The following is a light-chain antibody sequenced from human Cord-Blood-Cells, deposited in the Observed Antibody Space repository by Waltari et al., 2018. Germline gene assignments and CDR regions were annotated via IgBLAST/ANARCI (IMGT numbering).Light chain of an antibody. CDR3: QSYDSSLSGWV. CDR2: GNR. J-gene: IGLJ3*02. CDR1: SSNIGAGYD. Sequence: QSVLTQPPSVSGAPGQRVTISCTGSSSNIGAGYDVHWYQQLPGTAPKLPLYGNRHRPPGVPGPFPCSKSGHSASLAITGLQAEDEADYYCQSYDSSLSGWVFGGGTKLTVL. V-gene: IGLV1-40*01.